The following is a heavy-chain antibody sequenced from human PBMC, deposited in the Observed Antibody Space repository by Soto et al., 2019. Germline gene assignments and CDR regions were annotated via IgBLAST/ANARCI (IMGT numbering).Heavy chain of an antibody. V-gene: IGHV4-39*01. J-gene: IGHJ5*02. Sequence: PSETLSLTCTVSGGSISSSSYYWGWIRQPPGKGLEWIGTINYSGSTYYNPSLKSRVTISVDTSKNQFSLKLSSVTAADTAVYYCASRPYPVASCSGRSCTSRCFETWAQGTLVTV. CDR2: INYSGST. D-gene: IGHD2-15*01. CDR3: ASRPYPVASCSGRSCTSRCFET. CDR1: GGSISSSSYY.